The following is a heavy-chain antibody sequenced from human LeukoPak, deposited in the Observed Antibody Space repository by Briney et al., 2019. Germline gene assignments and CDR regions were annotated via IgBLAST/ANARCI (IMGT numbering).Heavy chain of an antibody. CDR1: GFTFSSYG. CDR3: AKDRITVAGTDRFEYFDC. Sequence: PGGSLRLSCAASGFTFSSYGMHWVRQAPGKGLEWVAFIRYDGSSKYYADSVKGRFTISRDNSKNTLYLQMNSLRADDTAVYYCAKDRITVAGTDRFEYFDCWGQGTLVTVSS. J-gene: IGHJ4*02. D-gene: IGHD6-19*01. CDR2: IRYDGSSK. V-gene: IGHV3-30*02.